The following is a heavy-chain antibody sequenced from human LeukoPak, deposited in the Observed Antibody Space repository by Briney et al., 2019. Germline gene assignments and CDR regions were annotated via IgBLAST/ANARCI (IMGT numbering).Heavy chain of an antibody. CDR2: IYHSGST. CDR3: ARIVVPAAILNWFDP. Sequence: PSETLSLTCTVSGYSISSGYYWGWIRQPPGKGLEWIGSIYHSGSTYYNPSLKSRVTISVDTSKNQFSLKLCSVTAADTAVYYCARIVVPAAILNWFDPWGQGTLVTVSS. D-gene: IGHD2-2*02. V-gene: IGHV4-38-2*02. J-gene: IGHJ5*02. CDR1: GYSISSGYY.